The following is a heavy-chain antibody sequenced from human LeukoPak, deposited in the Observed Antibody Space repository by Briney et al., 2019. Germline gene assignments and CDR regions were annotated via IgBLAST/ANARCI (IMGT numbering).Heavy chain of an antibody. CDR2: NRERGYST. Sequence: GGPLTLSCAPSGFPLRSYPKSWPRHATGEAREGFSANRERGYSTYYTHSVKGRFTISRDNSKNTLYLQMNSLRAEDTAVYYCAKHGGYWLGVVDCDYWGQGPLVTVSS. CDR1: GFPLRSYP. D-gene: IGHD1-26*01. CDR3: AKHGGYWLGVVDCDY. J-gene: IGHJ4*02. V-gene: IGHV3-23*01.